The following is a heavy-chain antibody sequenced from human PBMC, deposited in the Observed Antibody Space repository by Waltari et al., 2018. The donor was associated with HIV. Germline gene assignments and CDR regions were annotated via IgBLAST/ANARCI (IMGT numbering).Heavy chain of an antibody. D-gene: IGHD4-17*01. CDR1: GYTFTSYD. CDR3: ARGPQDYPKYYFDY. CDR2: MNPNSRNT. J-gene: IGHJ4*02. V-gene: IGHV1-8*01. Sequence: QVQLVQSGAEVKKPGASVKVSRKASGYTFTSYDINWVRQATGQGLEWLGWMNPNSRNTGYAQRFQGRVTMTRNTSISTAYMELSSLRSDDTAVYFCARGPQDYPKYYFDYWGQGTLVTVSS.